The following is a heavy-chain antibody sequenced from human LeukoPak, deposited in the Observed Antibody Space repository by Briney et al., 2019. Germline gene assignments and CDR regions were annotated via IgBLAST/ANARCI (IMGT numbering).Heavy chain of an antibody. Sequence: GGSLRLSCAASGFTFSSYSMNWVRQAPGKGLEWVSYISSSSSTIYYADSVKGRFTISRDNAKNSLYLQMNSLRAEDTAVYYCASGSGTQGYWGQGTLVTVSS. J-gene: IGHJ4*02. CDR3: ASGSGTQGY. V-gene: IGHV3-48*04. D-gene: IGHD3-10*01. CDR1: GFTFSSYS. CDR2: ISSSSSTI.